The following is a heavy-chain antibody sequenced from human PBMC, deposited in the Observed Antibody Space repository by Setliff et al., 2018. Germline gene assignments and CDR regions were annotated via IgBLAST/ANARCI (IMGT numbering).Heavy chain of an antibody. CDR2: INHSGST. CDR1: GGSFSGYY. D-gene: IGHD6-6*01. V-gene: IGHV4-34*01. Sequence: SETLSLTCAVYGGSFSGYYWSWIRQPPGKGLEWIGEINHSGSTNYNPSLKSRVTISVDTSKDQFSLKLISMTAADTAVYYCARGRNVAARLLDSWGRGTLVTSPQ. J-gene: IGHJ4*02. CDR3: ARGRNVAARLLDS.